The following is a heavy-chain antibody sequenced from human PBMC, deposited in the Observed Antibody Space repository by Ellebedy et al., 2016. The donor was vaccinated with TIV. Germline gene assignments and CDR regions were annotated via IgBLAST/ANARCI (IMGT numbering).Heavy chain of an antibody. CDR3: ARETPGLFGPDY. CDR1: GWSFSAYY. V-gene: IGHV4-34*01. J-gene: IGHJ4*02. D-gene: IGHD3-16*01. Sequence: MPSETLSLTCAVYGWSFSAYYWTWIRQPPGKGLEWIGEINHSGSTNYNPSLKSRVTISVDTSKNQFSMNLTSVTAADTAMYYCARETPGLFGPDYWGQGTLVTVSS. CDR2: INHSGST.